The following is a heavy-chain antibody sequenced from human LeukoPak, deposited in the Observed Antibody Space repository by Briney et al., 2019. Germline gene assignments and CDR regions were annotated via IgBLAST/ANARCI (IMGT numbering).Heavy chain of an antibody. Sequence: GGSLRLSCAVSGFTFSGSAMHWVRQASGKGLEWVGRIRSKTNNYATAYAASLKGRFTISRDDSKNTAYLQMNSLKTEDTAVYYCSTDLSGGIWGQGTMVTVSS. CDR1: GFTFSGSA. V-gene: IGHV3-73*01. CDR2: IRSKTNNYAT. D-gene: IGHD2-15*01. J-gene: IGHJ3*02. CDR3: STDLSGGI.